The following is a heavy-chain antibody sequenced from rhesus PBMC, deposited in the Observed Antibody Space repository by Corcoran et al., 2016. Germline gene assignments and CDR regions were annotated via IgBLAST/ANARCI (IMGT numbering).Heavy chain of an antibody. Sequence: EVQLVESGGGLVQPGGSLRLSCAASGFTFSDNYMDWVRQAPGKGLEWVSSISSGSGSTTLYPESGKGRFTISRDNAKNTVYLQMNSLRAEDTAVYYCARRSSGCSPDAFDFWGQGLRVTVSS. CDR3: ARRSSGCSPDAFDF. V-gene: IGHV3-110*01. J-gene: IGHJ3*01. CDR2: ISSGSGSTT. CDR1: GFTFSDNY. D-gene: IGHD6S26*01.